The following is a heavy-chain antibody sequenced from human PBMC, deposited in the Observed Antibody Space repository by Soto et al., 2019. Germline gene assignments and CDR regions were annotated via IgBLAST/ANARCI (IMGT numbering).Heavy chain of an antibody. CDR2: IKQDGSEK. V-gene: IGHV3-7*01. Sequence: GGSLRLSCAASGFTFSSYWMSWVRQAPGKGLEWVANIKQDGSEKYYVDSVKGRFTISRDNAKNSLYLQMNSLRAEDTAVYYCVIVGSGYYYYYYVMDVWGQGTTVTGSS. J-gene: IGHJ6*02. D-gene: IGHD3-3*01. CDR3: VIVGSGYYYYYYVMDV. CDR1: GFTFSSYW.